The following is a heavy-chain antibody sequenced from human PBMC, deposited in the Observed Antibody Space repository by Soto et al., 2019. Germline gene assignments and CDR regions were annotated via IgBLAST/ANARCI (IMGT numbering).Heavy chain of an antibody. Sequence: QVQLVQSGAEVKKPGASVKVSCKASGYTFSGSVMHWVRQAPGQRLEWMGWINADNGNTKYSQKVEGRVTITSDTSASTAYMELSSLRSEDTTMYYCATEIDGTTVTSLDYWGQGTLVTVSS. V-gene: IGHV1-3*01. CDR3: ATEIDGTTVTSLDY. J-gene: IGHJ4*02. CDR2: INADNGNT. CDR1: GYTFSGSV. D-gene: IGHD4-17*01.